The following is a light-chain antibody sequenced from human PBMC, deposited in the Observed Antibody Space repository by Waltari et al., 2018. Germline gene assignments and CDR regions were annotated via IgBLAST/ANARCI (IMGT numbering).Light chain of an antibody. CDR2: EDN. J-gene: IGLJ2*01. V-gene: IGLV6-57*02. CDR3: QSYDSSSRVV. Sequence: NFMLTRPTSFSDPQGTTVTTSSTAGIAAFANNFVRWYHQPPCSAPTTVIFEDNQRHSGVPDRFSGSIDSSTNSASLTISALKTEDEANYYCQSYDSSSRVVFGGGTKLTVL. CDR1: IAAFANNF.